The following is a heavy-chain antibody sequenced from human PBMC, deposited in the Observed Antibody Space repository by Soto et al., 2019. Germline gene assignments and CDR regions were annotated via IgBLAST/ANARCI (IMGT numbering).Heavy chain of an antibody. D-gene: IGHD1-20*01. V-gene: IGHV3-23*01. CDR3: TRETVAGITGLDY. CDR2: ISVSDAFI. Sequence: EVQLLESGGDLVQPGGSLRLSCAASGFNVGAFAVNWVRQAPGKGSEWVSGISVSDAFIYYADSVRGRFSISRDASENILYLQMNSLRVDDTALYYCTRETVAGITGLDYWGPGTLVTVSS. J-gene: IGHJ4*02. CDR1: GFNVGAFA.